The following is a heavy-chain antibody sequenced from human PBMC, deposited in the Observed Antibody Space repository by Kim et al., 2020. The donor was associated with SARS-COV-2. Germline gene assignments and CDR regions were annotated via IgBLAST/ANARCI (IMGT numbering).Heavy chain of an antibody. D-gene: IGHD6-13*01. CDR2: INTNTGNP. V-gene: IGHV7-4-1*02. J-gene: IGHJ6*02. Sequence: ASVKVSCKASGYTFTSHAMNWARQAPGQGLEWMGWINTNTGNPTYAQDFTGRFVFSLDTSVSAAYLQISSLKAEDTAVYYCARGLYSGTWNYGMDVWGQG. CDR1: GYTFTSHA. CDR3: ARGLYSGTWNYGMDV.